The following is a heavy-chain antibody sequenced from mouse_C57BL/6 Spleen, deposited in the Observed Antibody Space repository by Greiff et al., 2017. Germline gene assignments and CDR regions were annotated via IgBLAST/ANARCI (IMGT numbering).Heavy chain of an antibody. V-gene: IGHV5-12*01. CDR3: ARHKGSSFPFDY. J-gene: IGHJ2*01. D-gene: IGHD1-1*01. Sequence: EVMLVESGGGLVQPGGSLKLSCAASGFTFSDYYMYWVRQTPEKRLEWVAYISNGGGSTYYPDTVKGRFTISRDNAKNTLYLQMSRLKSEDTAMYYCARHKGSSFPFDYWVQGTTLTVSS. CDR1: GFTFSDYY. CDR2: ISNGGGST.